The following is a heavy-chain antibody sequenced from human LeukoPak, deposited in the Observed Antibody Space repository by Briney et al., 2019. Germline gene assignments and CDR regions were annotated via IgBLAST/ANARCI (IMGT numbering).Heavy chain of an antibody. V-gene: IGHV3-7*01. CDR3: ARVVGGYSYVNNWFDP. CDR2: IKQDGSEK. CDR1: GFTFNTFW. Sequence: PGGSLRLSCAASGFTFNTFWMSWVRQAPGKGLEWVANIKQDGSEKYYMDSVKGRFTISRDNAKNSLYLQMNSLRAEDTAVYYCARVVGGYSYVNNWFDPWGQGTLVTVSS. J-gene: IGHJ5*02. D-gene: IGHD5-18*01.